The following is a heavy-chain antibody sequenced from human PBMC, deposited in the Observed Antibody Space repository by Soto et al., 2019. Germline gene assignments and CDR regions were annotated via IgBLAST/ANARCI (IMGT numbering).Heavy chain of an antibody. Sequence: PSETLSLTCTVSGGSISSSSYYWGWIRQPPGKGLEWIGSIYYSGSTYYNPSLKSRVTISVDTSKNQFSLKLSSVTAADTAVYYCASTVAGRQWLVRDAFDIWGQGTMVTVSS. CDR3: ASTVAGRQWLVRDAFDI. D-gene: IGHD6-19*01. J-gene: IGHJ3*02. CDR1: GGSISSSSYY. CDR2: IYYSGST. V-gene: IGHV4-39*01.